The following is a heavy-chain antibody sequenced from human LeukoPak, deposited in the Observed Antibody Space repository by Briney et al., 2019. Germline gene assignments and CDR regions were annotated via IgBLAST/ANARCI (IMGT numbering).Heavy chain of an antibody. CDR2: IWYDGSNK. J-gene: IGHJ4*02. Sequence: PGRSLRLSCAASGFTFSSYGMHWVRQAPGKGLEWVAVIWYDGSNKYYADSVKGRFTISRDNPKNTLYLQMNSLRAEDTAVYYCARDMGYDSSGSFDYWGQGTLVTVSS. CDR1: GFTFSSYG. D-gene: IGHD3-22*01. CDR3: ARDMGYDSSGSFDY. V-gene: IGHV3-33*01.